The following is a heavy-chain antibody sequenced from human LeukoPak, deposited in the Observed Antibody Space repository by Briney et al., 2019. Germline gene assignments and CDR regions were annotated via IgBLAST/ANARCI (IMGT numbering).Heavy chain of an antibody. D-gene: IGHD2-15*01. CDR1: GFTVSSNY. CDR2: VSSGGST. Sequence: PGGSLRLSCAASGFTVSSNYMSWVRQAPGKGLEWVSVVSSGGSTYYADSVKGRFTLSRDNSKNTLYLQMNTLRADDTAVYYCAISSGGPYYFDFWGQGNLVTVSS. V-gene: IGHV3-53*01. CDR3: AISSGGPYYFDF. J-gene: IGHJ4*02.